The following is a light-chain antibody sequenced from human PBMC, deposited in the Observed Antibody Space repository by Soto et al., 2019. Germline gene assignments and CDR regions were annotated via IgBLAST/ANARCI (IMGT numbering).Light chain of an antibody. CDR3: QQYGSSPPSIT. CDR2: GAS. J-gene: IGKJ5*01. Sequence: EIVLTQSPGTLSLSPGERATLSCRASQRVSSGYLAWYQQKPGQAPRLLIYGASNRATDIPDRFSGRGSGIDFTLTISRLEPEDFAVYYCQQYGSSPPSITFGKGTRLEIK. V-gene: IGKV3-20*01. CDR1: QRVSSGY.